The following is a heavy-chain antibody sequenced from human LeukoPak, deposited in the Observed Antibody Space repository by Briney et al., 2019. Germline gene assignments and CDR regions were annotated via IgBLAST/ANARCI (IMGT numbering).Heavy chain of an antibody. Sequence: PSESLSLTCSVSGGSISRCGYYWPWIRQHPGRGLEWIGHIYSSGSTYYNPSLESRVTISVDTSKNQFSLKLTSVTAADTAVYYCARTRCEFSSWSDGVEDYWGQGTLVTVSS. J-gene: IGHJ4*02. CDR1: GGSISRCGYY. CDR2: IYSSGST. V-gene: IGHV4-31*03. D-gene: IGHD6-13*01. CDR3: ARTRCEFSSWSDGVEDY.